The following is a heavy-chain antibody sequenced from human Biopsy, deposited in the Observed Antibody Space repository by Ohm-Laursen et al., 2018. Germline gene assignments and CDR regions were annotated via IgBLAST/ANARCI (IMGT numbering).Heavy chain of an antibody. CDR1: GDSFTTSA. V-gene: IGHV1-69*04. J-gene: IGHJ6*02. D-gene: IGHD3-10*01. CDR3: ASGDIGGIGLDV. Sequence: SVTVSCPASGDSFTTSAIGWVRQVPGHGLDWLGRIIPILGPVVYGQNFPGRVTLRADTSTTFLEVTSMRYDDTAVYYCASGDIGGIGLDVWGQGTTVTVSS. CDR2: IIPILGPV.